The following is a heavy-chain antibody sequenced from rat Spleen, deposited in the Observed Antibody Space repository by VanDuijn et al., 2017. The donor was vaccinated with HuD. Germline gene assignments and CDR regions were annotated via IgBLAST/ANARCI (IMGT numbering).Heavy chain of an antibody. CDR1: GFSLTSNG. CDR2: VSSGGGT. J-gene: IGHJ2*01. Sequence: QVQLKESGPGLVQPSQTLSLTCTVSGFSLTSNGVSWVRQPPGKGLEWIAAVSSGGGTYYNSALKSRLSISRDTSKSQVFLKMNSLQTEDTATYYCARGVGDGYWGQGVMVTVSS. V-gene: IGHV2S12*01. D-gene: IGHD4-2*01. CDR3: ARGVGDGY.